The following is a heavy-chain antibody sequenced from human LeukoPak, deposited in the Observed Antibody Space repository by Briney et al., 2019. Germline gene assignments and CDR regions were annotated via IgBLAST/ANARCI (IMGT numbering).Heavy chain of an antibody. D-gene: IGHD3-9*01. Sequence: GGSLRLSCAASGFTFSTYGMHWVRQAPGKGLEWVAFIRYDGSNKYHADSVKGRFTISRDNSKNTLYLQMNSLRAEDTAVYYCAKGHYYNILTGYSVRRGLDYWGQGTLVTVSS. CDR1: GFTFSTYG. V-gene: IGHV3-30*02. CDR2: IRYDGSNK. J-gene: IGHJ4*02. CDR3: AKGHYYNILTGYSVRRGLDY.